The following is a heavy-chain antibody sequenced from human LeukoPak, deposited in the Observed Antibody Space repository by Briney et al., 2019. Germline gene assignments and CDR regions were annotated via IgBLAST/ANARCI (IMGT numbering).Heavy chain of an antibody. CDR3: ARGSYDSTLPRAFDI. Sequence: SQTLFLTCTVSGGSISSGSYYWSWIRQPAGKGLEWIGRIYTSGSTNYNPSLKSRVTISVDTSKNQFSLKLSSVTAADTAVYYCARGSYDSTLPRAFDIWGQGTMVTVSS. J-gene: IGHJ3*02. D-gene: IGHD3-22*01. CDR1: GGSISSGSYY. V-gene: IGHV4-61*02. CDR2: IYTSGST.